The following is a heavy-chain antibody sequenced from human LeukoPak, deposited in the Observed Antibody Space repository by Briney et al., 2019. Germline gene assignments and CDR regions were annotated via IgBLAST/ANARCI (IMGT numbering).Heavy chain of an antibody. Sequence: SETLSLTCTVSGGSISSYYWSWIRQPPGKGLEWVGYIYYSGSTNYNPSLKSRVTISLDTSKNQFSLRLSSVTAADTAVYYCARETTTGGWFDPWGQGTLVTVSS. CDR3: ARETTTGGWFDP. J-gene: IGHJ5*02. CDR2: IYYSGST. D-gene: IGHD1-14*01. V-gene: IGHV4-59*01. CDR1: GGSISSYY.